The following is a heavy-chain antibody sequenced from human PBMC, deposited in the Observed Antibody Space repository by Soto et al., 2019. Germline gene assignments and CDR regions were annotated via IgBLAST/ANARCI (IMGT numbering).Heavy chain of an antibody. Sequence: VKVSCNASGGTFSSYTISWVRQAPGQGLEWMGRIIPILGIANYAQKFQGRVTITADKSTSTAYMELSSLRSEDTAVYYCAREPLPYYDFWSGYYWFDPWGQGTLVTVSS. V-gene: IGHV1-69*04. CDR3: AREPLPYYDFWSGYYWFDP. J-gene: IGHJ5*02. CDR1: GGTFSSYT. D-gene: IGHD3-3*01. CDR2: IIPILGIA.